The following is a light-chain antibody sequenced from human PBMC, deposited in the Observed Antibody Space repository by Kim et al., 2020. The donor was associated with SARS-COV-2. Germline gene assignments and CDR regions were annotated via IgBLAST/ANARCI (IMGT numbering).Light chain of an antibody. V-gene: IGKV1-5*03. J-gene: IGKJ1*01. Sequence: DIQMTQSPSTLSASVGDRVIITCWASQSISSRLAWYQQKPGKAPKLLIYKASSLESGVPSRFSGSGSGTEFTLTISSLQPDDFATYYCQQYNSYSRTFGQGTKVDNK. CDR2: KAS. CDR1: QSISSR. CDR3: QQYNSYSRT.